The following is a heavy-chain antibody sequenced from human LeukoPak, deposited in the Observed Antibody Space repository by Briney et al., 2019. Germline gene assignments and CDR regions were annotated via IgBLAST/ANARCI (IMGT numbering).Heavy chain of an antibody. J-gene: IGHJ6*03. V-gene: IGHV3-48*04. CDR3: ARDQVLDFYYYYMDV. D-gene: IGHD2/OR15-2a*01. CDR1: GFTFSSYS. CDR2: ISSSGSTI. Sequence: GGSLRLSCAASGFTFSSYSMNWVRQAPGKGLEWVSYISSSGSTIYYADSVKGRFTISRDNAKNSLYLQMNSLRAEDTALYYCARDQVLDFYYYYMDVWGKGTTVTVSS.